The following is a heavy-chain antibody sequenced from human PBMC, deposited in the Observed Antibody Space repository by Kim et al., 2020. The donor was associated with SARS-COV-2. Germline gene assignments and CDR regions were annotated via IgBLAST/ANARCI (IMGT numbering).Heavy chain of an antibody. D-gene: IGHD3-22*01. CDR1: GFTFSSYS. J-gene: IGHJ3*02. CDR2: ISSSSSTI. Sequence: GGSLRLSCAASGFTFSSYSMSWVRQAPGKGLEWVSFISSSSSTIYYADSVKGRFTISRDNAKNSQYMQMNSLRDEDTAVYYCARDRRPAYYYESSCYSEAFDIWGQGTMVTVSS. V-gene: IGHV3-48*02. CDR3: ARDRRPAYYYESSCYSEAFDI.